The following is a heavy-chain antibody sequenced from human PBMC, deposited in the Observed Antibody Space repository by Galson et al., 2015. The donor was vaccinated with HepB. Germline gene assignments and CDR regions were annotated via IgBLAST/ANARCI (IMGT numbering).Heavy chain of an antibody. CDR3: ARSVYYYDSSGYMYYFDF. D-gene: IGHD3-22*01. CDR1: RYTFTSYD. CDR2: MNPNSGNT. J-gene: IGHJ4*02. Sequence: SVKVSCKASRYTFTSYDINWVRQATGQGLEWMGWMNPNSGNTGYAQKFQGRVTMTRNTSISTAYMELSILRSEDTVVYYCARSVYYYDSSGYMYYFDFWGQGTLVTVSS. V-gene: IGHV1-8*01.